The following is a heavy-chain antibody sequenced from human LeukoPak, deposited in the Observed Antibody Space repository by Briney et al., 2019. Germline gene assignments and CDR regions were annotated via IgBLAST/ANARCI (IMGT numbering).Heavy chain of an antibody. Sequence: PGGSLRLSCAASGFTFDDYAMHWVRQAPGKGLEWVSGISWNSGSIGYADSVKGRFTISRDNAKTSLYLQMNSLRAEDTALYYCAKAFGSSGWYNSLDYWGQGTLVTVSS. J-gene: IGHJ4*02. CDR2: ISWNSGSI. V-gene: IGHV3-9*01. D-gene: IGHD6-19*01. CDR3: AKAFGSSGWYNSLDY. CDR1: GFTFDDYA.